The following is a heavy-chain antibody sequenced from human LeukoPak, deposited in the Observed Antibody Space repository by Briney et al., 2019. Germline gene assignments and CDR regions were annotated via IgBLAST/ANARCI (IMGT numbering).Heavy chain of an antibody. Sequence: GASVKASCKASGYTFTDYYIHWLRQAPGQGLEWMGWINPNNGDTNYAQKFQGSVTMTRDTSIGTAYMELSTLTSDDTAVYYCARDGVGTYDYWGQGTLVTVSS. CDR1: GYTFTDYY. CDR2: INPNNGDT. J-gene: IGHJ4*02. V-gene: IGHV1-2*02. CDR3: ARDGVGTYDY. D-gene: IGHD1-26*01.